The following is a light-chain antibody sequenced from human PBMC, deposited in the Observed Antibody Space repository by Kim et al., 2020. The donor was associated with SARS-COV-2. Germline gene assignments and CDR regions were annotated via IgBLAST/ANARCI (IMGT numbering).Light chain of an antibody. CDR3: QQYESSPPSDT. V-gene: IGKV3-20*01. CDR2: GAT. J-gene: IGKJ2*01. Sequence: EIVLTQSPGTLSLSPGERATLSCRASQSVSSTYLAWYQQKPGQAPRLLIYGATNRATGIPDRFSGSGSVTDFTLTISRLEPEDFAIYYCQQYESSPPSDTFGQGTKLEI. CDR1: QSVSSTY.